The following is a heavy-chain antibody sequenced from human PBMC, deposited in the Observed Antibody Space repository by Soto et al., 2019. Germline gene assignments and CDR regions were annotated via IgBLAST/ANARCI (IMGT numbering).Heavy chain of an antibody. J-gene: IGHJ6*02. CDR1: GYTFTSYA. V-gene: IGHV1-3*01. CDR2: INAGNGNT. D-gene: IGHD5-18*01. CDR3: ARDRRIQLWYSPLYYYGMDV. Sequence: ASVKVSCKASGYTFTSYAMHWVRQAPGQRLEWMGWINAGNGNTKYSQKFQGRVTMTTDTSTSTAYMELRSLRSDDTAVYYCARDRRIQLWYSPLYYYGMDVWGQGTTVTVSS.